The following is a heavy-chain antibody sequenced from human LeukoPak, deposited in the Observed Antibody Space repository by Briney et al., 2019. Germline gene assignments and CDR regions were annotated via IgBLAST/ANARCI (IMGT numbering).Heavy chain of an antibody. V-gene: IGHV1-18*01. Sequence: ASVKVSCKASGYTFTSYGISWVRQAPGQGLEWMGWISAYNGNTNYAQKLQGRVTMTTDTSTSTAYMELRSLRSDDTAVYYCARVPISNWNYHSGYYYYMDVWGKGTTVTVSS. CDR2: ISAYNGNT. D-gene: IGHD1-7*01. CDR1: GYTFTSYG. CDR3: ARVPISNWNYHSGYYYYMDV. J-gene: IGHJ6*03.